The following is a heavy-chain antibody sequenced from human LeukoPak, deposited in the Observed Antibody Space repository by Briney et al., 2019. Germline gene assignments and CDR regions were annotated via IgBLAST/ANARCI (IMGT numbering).Heavy chain of an antibody. V-gene: IGHV4-59*08. Sequence: PETLSLTCAVSGDSIDPYCWTWIRQPPGKGLEWIGYIYYSGSTNYNPSLKSRVIISVDPSKNQFSLQLTSVTAADTAVYYCARHRRGGPLIRGLYPDSWGQGTLVTVSS. CDR1: GDSIDPYC. CDR3: ARHRRGGPLIRGLYPDS. D-gene: IGHD3-10*01. CDR2: IYYSGST. J-gene: IGHJ4*02.